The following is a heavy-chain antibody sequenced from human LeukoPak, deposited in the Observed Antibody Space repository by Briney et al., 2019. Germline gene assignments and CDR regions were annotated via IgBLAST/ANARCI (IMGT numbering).Heavy chain of an antibody. V-gene: IGHV3-33*06. Sequence: GGSLRLSCAASGSTFSNHGMHWVRQAPGKGPEWVALIWYDGSNKYYGDSVKGRFTISRDNSKNTVYLQMNSLRAEDTGVYYCAKFPELGYCSGGSCYEYYYYYGMDVWGQGTTVTVSS. CDR1: GSTFSNHG. J-gene: IGHJ6*02. CDR3: AKFPELGYCSGGSCYEYYYYYGMDV. D-gene: IGHD2-15*01. CDR2: IWYDGSNK.